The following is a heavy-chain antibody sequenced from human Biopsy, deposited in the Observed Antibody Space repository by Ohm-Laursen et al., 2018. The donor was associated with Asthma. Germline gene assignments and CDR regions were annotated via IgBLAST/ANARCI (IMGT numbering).Heavy chain of an antibody. Sequence: SLRLSCAASGITLSSFSMNWVRQAPGRGLEWVSYISSSSSPIYYADSVKGRFTISRDNAKNSLFLQMNSLRAEDTAVYYCARLIPGNSDYWDQGTLVTVSS. CDR3: ARLIPGNSDY. V-gene: IGHV3-48*01. J-gene: IGHJ4*02. CDR2: ISSSSSPI. D-gene: IGHD2-21*01. CDR1: GITLSSFS.